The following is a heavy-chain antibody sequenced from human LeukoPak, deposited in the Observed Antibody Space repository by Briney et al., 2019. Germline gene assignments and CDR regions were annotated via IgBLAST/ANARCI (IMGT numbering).Heavy chain of an antibody. J-gene: IGHJ4*02. CDR3: ARDHPHGGWYFSFDY. D-gene: IGHD6-19*01. V-gene: IGHV1-2*02. Sequence: VKVSCKASGYTFTGYYMHWGRQAPGQGLEWMGWINPNSGGTNYVQKFQGRVTMTRDTSISTAYMELSRLKSDDTAVYYCARDHPHGGWYFSFDYWGQGTLVTVSS. CDR2: INPNSGGT. CDR1: GYTFTGYY.